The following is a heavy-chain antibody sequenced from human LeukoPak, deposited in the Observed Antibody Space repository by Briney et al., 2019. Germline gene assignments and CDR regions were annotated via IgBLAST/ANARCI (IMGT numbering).Heavy chain of an antibody. CDR2: ISSSSSYI. J-gene: IGHJ4*02. V-gene: IGHV3-21*01. Sequence: GGSLRLSCAASGFTFSSYSMNWVHQAPGKGLEWVSSISSSSSYIYYADSVKGRFTISRDNAKNSLYLQMNSLRAEDTAVYYCARSSIAAQRLRPIDYWGQGTLVTVSS. D-gene: IGHD6-6*01. CDR1: GFTFSSYS. CDR3: ARSSIAAQRLRPIDY.